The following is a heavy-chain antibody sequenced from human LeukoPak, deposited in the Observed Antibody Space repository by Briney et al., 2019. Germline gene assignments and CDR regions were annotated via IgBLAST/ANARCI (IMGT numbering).Heavy chain of an antibody. CDR1: GFTFSSYA. CDR3: AKDLNYGDLLDY. J-gene: IGHJ4*02. CDR2: ISGSGGST. V-gene: IGHV3-23*01. D-gene: IGHD4-17*01. Sequence: QPGGSLRLSCAASGFTFSSYAMSWVRQASGKGLEWVSAISGSGGSTYYADSVKGRFTISRDNSKNTLYLQMNSLRAEDTAVYYCAKDLNYGDLLDYWGQGTLVTVSS.